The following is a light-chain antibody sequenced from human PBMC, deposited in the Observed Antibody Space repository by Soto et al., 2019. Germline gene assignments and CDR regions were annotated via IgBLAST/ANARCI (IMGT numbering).Light chain of an antibody. CDR2: LGS. CDR3: MQALQTPIT. Sequence: DIVMTQSPLSLPVSPLEPAASSCXSSQRLLHTNGNNYLHWYLQKAGQSPQLLIYLGSSRASGVPDRFSGSGSGTDCTLKISRVEAEDVGVYYSMQALQTPITFGQGTRLEIK. J-gene: IGKJ5*01. V-gene: IGKV2-28*01. CDR1: QRLLHTNGNNY.